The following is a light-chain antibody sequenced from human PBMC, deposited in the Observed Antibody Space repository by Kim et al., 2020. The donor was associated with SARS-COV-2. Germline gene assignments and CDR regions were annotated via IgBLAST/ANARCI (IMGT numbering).Light chain of an antibody. V-gene: IGLV1-40*01. J-gene: IGLJ3*02. CDR1: SSNNGAGYD. Sequence: QRVTTSCTGSSSNNGAGYDVHWYQQLPGRAPKLLIFADTRRPSGVPDRLSGSKSGTSASLAITGLQAEDEADYYCQSYDSRLSGWVFGGGTKLTVL. CDR3: QSYDSRLSGWV. CDR2: ADT.